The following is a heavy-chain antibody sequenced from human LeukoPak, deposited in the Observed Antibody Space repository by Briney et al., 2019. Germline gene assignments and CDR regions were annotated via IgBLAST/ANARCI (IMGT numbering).Heavy chain of an antibody. CDR2: IKSDGSEI. V-gene: IGHV3-7*03. CDR1: GFILSNYW. CDR3: ARGAGLRYGSDY. J-gene: IGHJ4*02. D-gene: IGHD3-9*01. Sequence: GGSLRLSCAASGFILSNYWMSWVRQAPGKGLEWVTNIKSDGSEINYVDSVKGRFTISRDNAKNSLYLQMNSLRAEDTAVYYCARGAGLRYGSDYWGQGTLVTV.